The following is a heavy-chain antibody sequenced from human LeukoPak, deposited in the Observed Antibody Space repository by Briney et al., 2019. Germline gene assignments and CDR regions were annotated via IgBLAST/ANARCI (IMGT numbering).Heavy chain of an antibody. CDR2: IYYSGSA. CDR1: GGSISNYY. V-gene: IGHV4-59*01. J-gene: IGHJ3*02. D-gene: IGHD3-22*01. Sequence: SETLSLTCTVSGGSISNYYWSWIRQPPGKGLEWIGYIYYSGSANYNPSLKSRVTMSVDTSKNQFSLSLSSVTAADTAVYCCARAYYYDSSGYDDAFDIWGQGTMVTVSS. CDR3: ARAYYYDSSGYDDAFDI.